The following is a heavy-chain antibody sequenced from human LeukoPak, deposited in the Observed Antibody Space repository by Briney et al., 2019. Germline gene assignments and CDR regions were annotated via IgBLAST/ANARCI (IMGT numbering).Heavy chain of an antibody. CDR3: ATREGYCSSTSCEAFDI. D-gene: IGHD2-2*01. CDR1: GYSISSGYY. CDR2: IYHRGST. J-gene: IGHJ3*02. V-gene: IGHV4-38-2*01. Sequence: PSETLSLTCAVSGYSISSGYYWGWIRQPPGKGLEWIGSIYHRGSTYYNPSLKSRVTISVDTSKNQFSLKLSSVTAADTAVYYCATREGYCSSTSCEAFDIWGQGTMVTVSS.